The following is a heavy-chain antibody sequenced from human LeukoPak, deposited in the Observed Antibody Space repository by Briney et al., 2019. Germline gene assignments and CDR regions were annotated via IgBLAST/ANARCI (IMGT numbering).Heavy chain of an antibody. V-gene: IGHV4-38-2*02. CDR2: IYHSGST. CDR3: ARGDSSMPGIFDY. CDR1: GYSISSGYY. J-gene: IGHJ4*02. D-gene: IGHD3-22*01. Sequence: KPSETLSLTCTVSGYSISSGYYWGWIRQPPGKGLEWIGSIYHSGSTYYNPSLKSRLTISVDTSKNQFSLKLSSVTAADTAVYYCARGDSSMPGIFDYWGQGTLVTVSS.